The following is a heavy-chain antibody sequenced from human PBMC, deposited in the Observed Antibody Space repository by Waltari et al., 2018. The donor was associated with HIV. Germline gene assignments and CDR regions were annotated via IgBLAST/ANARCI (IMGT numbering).Heavy chain of an antibody. V-gene: IGHV3-21*04. Sequence: LVQSGGGEVPEGGSLLLSCSGSGLDFSRFSLNWVRQTPRRGLEWVASLRRDTYEANYLASVRGRFTISRDNARSSAFLEMTGLRVEDTATYYCVRDDPGYVPIDYWGQGSQVIVS. CDR1: GLDFSRFS. D-gene: IGHD2-15*01. CDR2: LRRDTYEA. CDR3: VRDDPGYVPIDY. J-gene: IGHJ4*02.